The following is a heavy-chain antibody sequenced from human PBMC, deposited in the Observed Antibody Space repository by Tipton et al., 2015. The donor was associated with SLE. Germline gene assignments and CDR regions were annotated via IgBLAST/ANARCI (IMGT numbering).Heavy chain of an antibody. CDR1: GGSISGHY. J-gene: IGHJ4*02. CDR2: INHSGST. Sequence: TLSLTCTVSGGSISGHYWSWIRQPPGKGLEWIGEINHSGSTNYNPSLKSRVTISVDTSKNQFSLKLSSVTAADTAVYYCARGKISWAVFVVKNYFDSWGQGTLVTVSS. D-gene: IGHD2-21*01. CDR3: ARGKISWAVFVVKNYFDS. V-gene: IGHV4-34*01.